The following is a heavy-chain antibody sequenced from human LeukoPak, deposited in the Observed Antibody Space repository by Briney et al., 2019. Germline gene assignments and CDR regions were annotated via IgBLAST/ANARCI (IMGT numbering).Heavy chain of an antibody. V-gene: IGHV3-23*01. Sequence: GGSLRLSCAASGFTSSSYAMNWVRQAPGKGLEWVSGISAYGGSTYYADSVKGRFTISRDNSKNTLYLQMNSLRAEDTAVYYCAKSSNYDILTGYLDYWGQGTLVTVSS. CDR3: AKSSNYDILTGYLDY. D-gene: IGHD3-9*01. J-gene: IGHJ4*02. CDR2: ISAYGGST. CDR1: GFTSSSYA.